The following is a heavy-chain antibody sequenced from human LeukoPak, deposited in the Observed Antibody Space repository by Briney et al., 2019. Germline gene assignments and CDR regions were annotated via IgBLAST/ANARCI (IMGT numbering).Heavy chain of an antibody. J-gene: IGHJ4*02. V-gene: IGHV1-2*02. CDR2: INPNSGGT. Sequence: AASVKVSCKASGCTFIGYYMHWVGPAPGQGLAWMGWINPNSGGTHYAQKFQGRVTMTRDTSISTAYMELSRLRSDDTAVYDCARDLRSGFDYWGQGTLVTVSS. CDR1: GCTFIGYY. CDR3: ARDLRSGFDY.